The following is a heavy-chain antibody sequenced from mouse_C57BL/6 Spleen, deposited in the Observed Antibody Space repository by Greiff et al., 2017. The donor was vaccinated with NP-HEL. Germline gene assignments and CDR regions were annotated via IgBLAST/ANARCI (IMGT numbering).Heavy chain of an antibody. D-gene: IGHD2-3*01. Sequence: DVMLVESGGGLVKPGGSLKLSCAASGFTFSDYGMHWVRQAPEKGLEWVAYISSGSSTIYYADTVKGRFTISRDNAKNTLFLQMTSLWSEDTAMYYCARNFYDGYSWFAYWGQGTLVTVSA. J-gene: IGHJ3*01. CDR1: GFTFSDYG. CDR3: ARNFYDGYSWFAY. CDR2: ISSGSSTI. V-gene: IGHV5-17*01.